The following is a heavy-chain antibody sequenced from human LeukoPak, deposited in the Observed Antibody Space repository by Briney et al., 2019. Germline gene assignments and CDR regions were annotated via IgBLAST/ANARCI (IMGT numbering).Heavy chain of an antibody. D-gene: IGHD3-3*01. Sequence: PGGSLRLSCAASGFTFSGYDMSWVRQAPGKGLEWVGRIKSKTDGGSTDYTAPVKGRFAISRDDSKNTLYLQMNSLKTEDTAVYYCTTGDYDFWSGYFGFDYWGQGTLVTVSS. CDR3: TTGDYDFWSGYFGFDY. CDR2: IKSKTDGGST. J-gene: IGHJ4*02. V-gene: IGHV3-15*01. CDR1: GFTFSGYD.